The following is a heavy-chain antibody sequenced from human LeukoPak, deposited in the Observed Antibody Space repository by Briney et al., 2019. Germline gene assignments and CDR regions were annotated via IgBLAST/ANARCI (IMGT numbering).Heavy chain of an antibody. CDR1: GCTFTGYY. D-gene: IGHD3-10*01. CDR2: INPNSGGT. Sequence: GASVKVSCKASGCTFTGYYMHWVRQAPGQGLEWMGWINPNSGGTNYAQKFQGRVTTTRDTSISTAYMELSRLRSDDTAVYYCARLKYGSGSSPFDYWGQGTLVTVSS. J-gene: IGHJ4*02. CDR3: ARLKYGSGSSPFDY. V-gene: IGHV1-2*02.